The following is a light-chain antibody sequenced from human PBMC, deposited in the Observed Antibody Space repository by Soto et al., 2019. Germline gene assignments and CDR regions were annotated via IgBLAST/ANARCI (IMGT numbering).Light chain of an antibody. CDR3: QHYNYWPTKT. V-gene: IGKV3-15*01. Sequence: EIVLTQSPGTLSLSPGERATLSCRASQSVSNNYLAWYQQKPGQAPRLLIYGAYTRANGIPARFSGIGSGTDLTLTISSLQSEDFAVYYCQHYNYWPTKTFGQGTKVDIK. CDR1: QSVSNN. CDR2: GAY. J-gene: IGKJ1*01.